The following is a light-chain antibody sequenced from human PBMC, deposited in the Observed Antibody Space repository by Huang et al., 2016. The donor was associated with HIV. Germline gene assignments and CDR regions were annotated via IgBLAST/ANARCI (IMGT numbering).Light chain of an antibody. Sequence: EIVMTQSPATLSLSPVERATLSCRASQSVSSNLAWYQQKPGQAPRLLIYDASTRATGIPARFRGSWSGTEFTLTISSLLSEDFAVYFCQQYNDWPITFGPGTKVDLK. CDR1: QSVSSN. CDR2: DAS. V-gene: IGKV3-15*01. J-gene: IGKJ3*01. CDR3: QQYNDWPIT.